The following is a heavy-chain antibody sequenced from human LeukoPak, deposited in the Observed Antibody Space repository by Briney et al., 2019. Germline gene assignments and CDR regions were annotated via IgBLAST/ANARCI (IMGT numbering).Heavy chain of an antibody. V-gene: IGHV4-61*02. CDR3: ASTFLYCSGGSCPFDY. CDR1: GASIGSGNYY. J-gene: IGHJ4*02. CDR2: IHTTGST. Sequence: SETLSLTCTVSGASIGSGNYYWSWIRQPAGKGLEWIGRIHTTGSTNYNPSLKSRVTMSVDTSKNQFSLKLSSMTAADTAVYYCASTFLYCSGGSCPFDYWGQGTLVTVSS. D-gene: IGHD2-15*01.